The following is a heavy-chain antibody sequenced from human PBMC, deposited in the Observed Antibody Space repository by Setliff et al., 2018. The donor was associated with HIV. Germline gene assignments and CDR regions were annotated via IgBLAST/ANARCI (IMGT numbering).Heavy chain of an antibody. V-gene: IGHV3-30-3*02. J-gene: IGHJ4*02. CDR3: AKTPVRVNPKLWFGEYRDY. CDR1: GFTFSNYA. CDR2: ISYDGSNK. Sequence: GGSLRLSCAASGFTFSNYAMHWVRQAPGKGLEWVAVISYDGSNKYYADSVKGRFTISRDNSKNTLYLQMNSLRAEDTAVYYCAKTPVRVNPKLWFGEYRDYWGQGTLVTVSS. D-gene: IGHD3-10*01.